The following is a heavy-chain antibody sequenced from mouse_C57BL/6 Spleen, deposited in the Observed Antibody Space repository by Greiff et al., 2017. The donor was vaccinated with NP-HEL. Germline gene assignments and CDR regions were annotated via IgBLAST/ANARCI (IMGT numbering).Heavy chain of an antibody. CDR3: ARSIYDDSTFYAMDY. CDR1: GYTFTSYW. V-gene: IGHV1-55*01. D-gene: IGHD2-3*01. Sequence: VQLQQPGAELVKPGASVKMSCKASGYTFTSYWINWVKQRPGQGLEWIGDIYPGSGSTKYNEKFKSKATLTVDTSSSTAYMQLSSLTSEDSAVYYCARSIYDDSTFYAMDYWGQGTSVTVSS. CDR2: IYPGSGST. J-gene: IGHJ4*01.